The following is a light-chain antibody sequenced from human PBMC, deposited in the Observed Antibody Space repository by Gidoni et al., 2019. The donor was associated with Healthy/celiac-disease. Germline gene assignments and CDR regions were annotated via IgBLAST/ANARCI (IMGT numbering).Light chain of an antibody. CDR2: EVS. V-gene: IGLV2-14*01. CDR3: SSYTSSSTFNWV. Sequence: QSALTQPASGSGSPGQSITISCTGTSSDVGGYNYVSWYQQHPGKAPKLMIYEVSNRPSGVSNRFSGSKSGNTASLTISGLQAEDEADYYCSSYTSSSTFNWVFGGGTKLTVL. CDR1: SSDVGGYNY. J-gene: IGLJ3*02.